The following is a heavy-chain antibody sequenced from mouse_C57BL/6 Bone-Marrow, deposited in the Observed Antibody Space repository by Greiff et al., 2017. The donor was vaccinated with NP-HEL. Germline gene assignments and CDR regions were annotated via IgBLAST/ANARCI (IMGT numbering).Heavy chain of an antibody. V-gene: IGHV5-12*01. CDR1: GFTFSDYY. Sequence: EVMLVESGGGLVQPGGSLKLSCAASGFTFSDYYMYWVRQTPEKRLEWVAYISNGGGSTYYPDTVKGRFTISRDNAKNTLYLQMSRLKSEDTAMYYCARDYGSSSPFAYWGQGTLVTVSA. D-gene: IGHD1-1*01. CDR2: ISNGGGST. CDR3: ARDYGSSSPFAY. J-gene: IGHJ3*01.